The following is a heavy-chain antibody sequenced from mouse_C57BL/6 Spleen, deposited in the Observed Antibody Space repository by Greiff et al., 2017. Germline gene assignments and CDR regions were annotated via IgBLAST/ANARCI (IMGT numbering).Heavy chain of an antibody. CDR2: INPNNGGT. CDR1: GYTFTDYY. CDR3: ARREDGYYVYYAMDY. D-gene: IGHD2-3*01. Sequence: VQLQQSGPELVKPGASVKISCKASGYTFTDYYMNWVKQSHGKSLEWIGDINPNNGGTSYNQKFKGKATLTVDKSSSTAYMELRSLTSEDSAVYYCARREDGYYVYYAMDYWGQGTSVTVSS. V-gene: IGHV1-26*01. J-gene: IGHJ4*01.